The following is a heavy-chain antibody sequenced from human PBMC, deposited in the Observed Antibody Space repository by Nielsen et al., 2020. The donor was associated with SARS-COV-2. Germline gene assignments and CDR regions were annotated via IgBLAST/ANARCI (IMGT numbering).Heavy chain of an antibody. CDR3: TRALDYYGMDV. CDR1: GFTFGDYA. CDR2: IRSKAYGGTT. V-gene: IGHV3-49*04. Sequence: SCTASGFTFGDYAMSWVRQAPGKGLEWVGFIRSKAYGGTTEYAASVKGRFTISRDDSKSIAYLQMNSLKTEDTAVYYCTRALDYYGMDVWGQGTTVTVSS. J-gene: IGHJ6*02.